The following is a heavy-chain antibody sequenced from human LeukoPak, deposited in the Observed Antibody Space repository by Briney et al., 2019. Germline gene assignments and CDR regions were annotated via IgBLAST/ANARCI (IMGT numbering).Heavy chain of an antibody. Sequence: GGSLRLSCVVSGFTFSDNYMTWIRQAPGKGLEWVSYISNTGTDRNYADSVKGRFTISMDNTKTSLYLQMNSLRVEDTAVYYCARGHWGLDYWGQGALVTVSS. CDR3: ARGHWGLDY. J-gene: IGHJ4*02. CDR1: GFTFSDNY. CDR2: ISNTGTDR. V-gene: IGHV3-11*01. D-gene: IGHD7-27*01.